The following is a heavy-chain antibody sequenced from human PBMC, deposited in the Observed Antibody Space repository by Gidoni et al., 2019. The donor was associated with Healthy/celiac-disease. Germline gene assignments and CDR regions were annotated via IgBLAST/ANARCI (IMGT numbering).Heavy chain of an antibody. V-gene: IGHV3-23*01. CDR2: ISGSGGST. J-gene: IGHJ4*02. CDR1: GFTFRSYA. D-gene: IGHD6-19*01. CDR3: AKDFGPGGWTPIPVDY. Sequence: EVQLLESGGGLVQPGGSLRLSCAASGFTFRSYAMSWVRQAPGKGLEWVSAISGSGGSTYYADSVKGRFTISRDNSKNTLYLQMNSLRAEDTAVYYCAKDFGPGGWTPIPVDYWGQGTLVTVSS.